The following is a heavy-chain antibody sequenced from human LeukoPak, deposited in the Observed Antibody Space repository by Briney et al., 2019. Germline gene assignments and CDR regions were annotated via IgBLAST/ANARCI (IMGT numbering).Heavy chain of an antibody. CDR1: GGSFSCYY. D-gene: IGHD1-7*01. CDR3: ARLLITGTTADY. Sequence: SETLSLTCAVYGGSFSCYYWRWIRQPPGKGLEWIGEINHSGSTNYNPSLKSRVTISVDTSKNQFSLKLSSVTAADTAVYYCARLLITGTTADYWGQGTLVTVSS. CDR2: INHSGST. V-gene: IGHV4-34*01. J-gene: IGHJ4*02.